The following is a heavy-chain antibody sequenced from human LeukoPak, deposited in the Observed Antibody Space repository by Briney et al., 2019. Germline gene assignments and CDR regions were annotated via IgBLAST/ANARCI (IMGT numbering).Heavy chain of an antibody. Sequence: SGTLSLTCTVSGTSISSGDYYWRWIRQPPGKGLEWLGYISYSGSTYCKPSLKSRLTISIDTSKNQFSLKLSSVTAADTAVYYCARGVYNFWSGYPQNWFVPWGQGILVTVSS. CDR3: ARGVYNFWSGYPQNWFVP. CDR2: ISYSGST. V-gene: IGHV4-30-4*08. CDR1: GTSISSGDYY. J-gene: IGHJ5*02. D-gene: IGHD3-3*01.